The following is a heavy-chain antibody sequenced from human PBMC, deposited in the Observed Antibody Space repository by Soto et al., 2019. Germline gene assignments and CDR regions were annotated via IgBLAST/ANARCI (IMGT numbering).Heavy chain of an antibody. J-gene: IGHJ4*02. CDR1: GVSFSGYY. Sequence: SETLSLTCAVYGVSFSGYYWSWIRQPPGKGLEWIGEINHSGSTNYNPSLKSRVTISVDTSKNQFSLKLSSVTAADTAVYYCARTVTSYFDYWGQGTLVTGSS. D-gene: IGHD4-17*01. CDR2: INHSGST. V-gene: IGHV4-34*01. CDR3: ARTVTSYFDY.